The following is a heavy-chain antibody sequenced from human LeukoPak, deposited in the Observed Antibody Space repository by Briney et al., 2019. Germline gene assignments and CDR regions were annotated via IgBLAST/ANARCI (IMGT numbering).Heavy chain of an antibody. D-gene: IGHD3-22*01. CDR3: ARGQVTMIVLVRAWYMDV. V-gene: IGHV4-34*01. CDR1: GGSFSGYY. Sequence: KPSETLSLTCAVYGGSFSGYYWSWIRQTPGKGLEWIGEIKHSGSTNYNQSLKSRVTISVDTSKNQFSLKLSSVTAADTAVYYCARGQVTMIVLVRAWYMDVWGKGTTVTVSS. CDR2: IKHSGST. J-gene: IGHJ6*03.